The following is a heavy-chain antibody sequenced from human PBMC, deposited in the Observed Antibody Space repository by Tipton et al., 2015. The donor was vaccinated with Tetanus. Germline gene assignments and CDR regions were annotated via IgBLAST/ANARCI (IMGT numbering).Heavy chain of an antibody. V-gene: IGHV4-30-4*01. CDR2: IYYMGST. J-gene: IGHJ6*02. CDR3: ARDQTPTFYYDSGTYGGGINV. Sequence: TLSLTCTVPGDSISSSKAYWSWIRQPPGKGLEWIGYIYYMGSTNYNPSLKSRVTISKDASKNAFSLKMTSVTAADTAVYFCARDQTPTFYYDSGTYGGGINVWGQGTTVTVSS. D-gene: IGHD3-10*01. CDR1: GDSISSSKAY.